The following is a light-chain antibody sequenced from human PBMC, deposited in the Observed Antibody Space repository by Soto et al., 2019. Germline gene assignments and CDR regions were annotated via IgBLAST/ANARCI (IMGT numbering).Light chain of an antibody. V-gene: IGKV1-5*03. Sequence: DIQMTQSPSTVSASVGDRVTITCRASRTVYSWLAWYQQKPGKAPKLLISEASTLQSGVPSRFAGSGSGTEFTLAISRLQPDDFATYYCQQYSSYSPYTFGQGTRWRS. CDR3: QQYSSYSPYT. CDR1: RTVYSW. J-gene: IGKJ2*01. CDR2: EAS.